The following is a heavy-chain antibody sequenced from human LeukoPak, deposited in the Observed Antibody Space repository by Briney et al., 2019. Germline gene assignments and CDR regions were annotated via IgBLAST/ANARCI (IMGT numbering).Heavy chain of an antibody. V-gene: IGHV4-39*07. CDR3: ARTRREQQLVLFDY. CDR1: GGSISSDSYY. J-gene: IGHJ4*02. Sequence: SETLSLTCTVSGGSISSDSYYWAWIRQPPGKGLEWIASIYYSGSTYYNPSLKSRVTISVDTSRNQFSLKLSSVTAADTAVYYCARTRREQQLVLFDYWGQGTLVTVSS. D-gene: IGHD6-13*01. CDR2: IYYSGST.